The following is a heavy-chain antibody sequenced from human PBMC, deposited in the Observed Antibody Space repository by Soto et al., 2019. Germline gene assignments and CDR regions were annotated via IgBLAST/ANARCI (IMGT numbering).Heavy chain of an antibody. J-gene: IGHJ4*02. V-gene: IGHV3-23*01. CDR3: AKGYGDYVSDFDY. CDR1: GFTFTSYA. D-gene: IGHD4-17*01. Sequence: GGCLRLSCAASGFTFTSYAMNWVRQAPGKGLEWVSAISGSGGSTYYADSVKGRFTISRDNSKNTLYLQMNSLRAEDTAVYYCAKGYGDYVSDFDYWGQGTLVTVSS. CDR2: ISGSGGST.